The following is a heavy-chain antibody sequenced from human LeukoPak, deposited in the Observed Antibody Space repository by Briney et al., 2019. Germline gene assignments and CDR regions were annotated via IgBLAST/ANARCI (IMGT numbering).Heavy chain of an antibody. CDR3: ARGTTAMVNDY. CDR2: IYYSGST. Sequence: APETLSLTCTVSGGSISSYYWSWIRQPPGKGLEWIGYIYYSGSTNYNPSLKSRVTISVDTSKDQFSLKLSSVTAADTAVYYCARGTTAMVNDYRGQGTLVTVSS. D-gene: IGHD5-18*01. J-gene: IGHJ4*02. V-gene: IGHV4-59*01. CDR1: GGSISSYY.